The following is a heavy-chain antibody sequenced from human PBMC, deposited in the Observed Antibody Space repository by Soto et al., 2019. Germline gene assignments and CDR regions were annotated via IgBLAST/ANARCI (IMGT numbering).Heavy chain of an antibody. CDR1: GGTFSSYA. CDR2: IIPIFGTA. Sequence: SVKVSCKASGGTFSSYAISWVRQAPGQGLEWMGGIIPIFGTANYAQKFQGRVTITADESTSTAYMELSSLRSEDTAVYYCARDRDFWSGYYTVYYYYGMDVWRQGTTVTVSS. CDR3: ARDRDFWSGYYTVYYYYGMDV. J-gene: IGHJ6*02. V-gene: IGHV1-69*13. D-gene: IGHD3-3*01.